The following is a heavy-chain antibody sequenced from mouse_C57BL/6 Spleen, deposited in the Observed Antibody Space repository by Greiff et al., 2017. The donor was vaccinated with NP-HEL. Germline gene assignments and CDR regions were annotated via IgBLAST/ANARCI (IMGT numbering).Heavy chain of an antibody. Sequence: EVKLQESGPELVKPGASVKISCKASGYSFTGYYMNWVKQSPEKSLEWIGEINPSTGGTTSNQKFKAKATLTVDKSSSTAYMQLKSLTSEDSAVYYCAREEGLLRYPAYWGQGTTLTVSS. V-gene: IGHV1-42*01. D-gene: IGHD1-1*01. CDR3: AREEGLLRYPAY. J-gene: IGHJ2*01. CDR1: GYSFTGYY. CDR2: INPSTGGT.